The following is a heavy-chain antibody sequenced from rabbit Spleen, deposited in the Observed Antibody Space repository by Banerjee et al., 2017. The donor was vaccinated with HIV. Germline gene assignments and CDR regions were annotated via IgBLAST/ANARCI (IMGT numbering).Heavy chain of an antibody. CDR2: IYAGSSGAT. CDR1: GFTLSSYD. J-gene: IGHJ4*01. D-gene: IGHD1-1*01. V-gene: IGHV1S40*01. Sequence: QSLEESGGGLVKPGASLTLTCKASGFTLSSYDMCWVRQAPGKGLEWIGCIYAGSSGATYSANWAKGRFTISKTSSTTVTLQMTSLTAADTATYFCARTYTASSDYYNLWGPGTLVTVS. CDR3: ARTYTASSDYYNL.